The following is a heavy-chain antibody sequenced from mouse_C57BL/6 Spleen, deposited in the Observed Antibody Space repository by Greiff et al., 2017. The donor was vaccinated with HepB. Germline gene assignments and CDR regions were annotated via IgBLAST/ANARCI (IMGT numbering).Heavy chain of an antibody. Sequence: VQLKESGPGLVAPSQSLSITCTVSGFSLTSYGVDWVRQSPGKGLEWLGVIWGVGSTNYNSALKSRLSISKDNSKSQVFLKMNSLQTDDTAMYYCASRSFDGYYPFAYWGQGTLVTVSA. D-gene: IGHD2-3*01. V-gene: IGHV2-6*01. CDR2: IWGVGST. CDR1: GFSLTSYG. J-gene: IGHJ3*01. CDR3: ASRSFDGYYPFAY.